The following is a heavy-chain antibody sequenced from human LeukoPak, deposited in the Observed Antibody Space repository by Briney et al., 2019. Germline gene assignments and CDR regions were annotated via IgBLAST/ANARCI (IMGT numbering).Heavy chain of an antibody. CDR2: IYYSGST. Sequence: PSETLSLTCTVSGGSISSYYWSWIRQPPGKGLEWIGYIYYSGSTNYNPSLKSRVTISVDMSKNQFSLRLSSVTAADTAVYYCARADTAMVIDYWGQGTLVTVSS. CDR3: ARADTAMVIDY. D-gene: IGHD5-18*01. J-gene: IGHJ4*02. CDR1: GGSISSYY. V-gene: IGHV4-59*01.